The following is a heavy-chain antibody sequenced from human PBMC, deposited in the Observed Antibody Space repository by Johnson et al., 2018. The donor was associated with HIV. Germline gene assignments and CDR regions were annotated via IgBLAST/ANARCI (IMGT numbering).Heavy chain of an antibody. CDR1: GFTFGVYA. J-gene: IGHJ3*02. Sequence: LQLVESGGGLIQPGGSLRLSCTASGFTFGVYAMSWFRQAPGQGLEWVGFIRSKAYGGTKEYAASVKGRFTISRDDSKSIAYLQMNSLKTEDTAVYYCSTPRPNWGWNAFHIWGQGTMVTVSS. CDR3: STPRPNWGWNAFHI. D-gene: IGHD7-27*01. V-gene: IGHV3-49*03. CDR2: IRSKAYGGTK.